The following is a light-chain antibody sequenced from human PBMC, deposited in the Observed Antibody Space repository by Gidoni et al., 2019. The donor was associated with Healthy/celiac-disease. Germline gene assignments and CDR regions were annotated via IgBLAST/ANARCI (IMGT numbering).Light chain of an antibody. CDR1: QDISNY. Sequence: IQMTQSPSSLSASVGDRVTITCQASQDISNYLNWYQQKPGKAPTLLIYDASKLATGVPSRFSGSGSGTDFTFTSSSLQPEDIETYYCQQYDNLPTFGGGTKVEIK. CDR3: QQYDNLPT. J-gene: IGKJ4*01. CDR2: DAS. V-gene: IGKV1-33*01.